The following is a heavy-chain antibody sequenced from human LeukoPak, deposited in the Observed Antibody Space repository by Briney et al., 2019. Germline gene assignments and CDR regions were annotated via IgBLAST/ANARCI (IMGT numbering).Heavy chain of an antibody. J-gene: IGHJ4*02. Sequence: GGSLRLSCAASGFTFSSYGMNWVRQAPGKGLEWVSYISSSGSAIYYADSVKGGFTISRDNAKNSLYLQMNSLRAEDTAVYYCARKYCSSISCLFDYWGQGTLVTVSS. CDR3: ARKYCSSISCLFDY. D-gene: IGHD2-2*01. CDR1: GFTFSSYG. CDR2: ISSSGSAI. V-gene: IGHV3-48*03.